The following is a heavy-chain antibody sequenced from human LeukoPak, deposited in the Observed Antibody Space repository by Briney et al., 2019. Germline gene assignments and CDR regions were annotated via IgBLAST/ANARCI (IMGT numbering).Heavy chain of an antibody. J-gene: IGHJ4*02. CDR3: TSNPPRTGDFNY. Sequence: ASMKVSCKASGYTFTSYGISWVRQAPGQGLEWMGWISAYNGNTNYAQKLQGRVTMTTDTSTSTAYMELRSLRSDDTAVYYCTSNPPRTGDFNYWGRGTLVTVSS. CDR1: GYTFTSYG. CDR2: ISAYNGNT. V-gene: IGHV1-18*01. D-gene: IGHD7-27*01.